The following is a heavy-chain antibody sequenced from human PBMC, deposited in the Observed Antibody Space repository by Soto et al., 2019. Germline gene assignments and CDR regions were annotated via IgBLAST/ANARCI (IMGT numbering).Heavy chain of an antibody. CDR2: ISSSGSTI. Sequence: PGGSLRLSCAASGFTFSSYEMSWVRQAPGKGLEWVSYISSSGSTIYYADSVKGRFTISRDNAKNSLYLQMNSLRAEDTAVYYCAREMIVGATIPSIFDYWGQGTLVTVSS. CDR1: GFTFSSYE. D-gene: IGHD1-26*01. V-gene: IGHV3-48*03. J-gene: IGHJ4*02. CDR3: AREMIVGATIPSIFDY.